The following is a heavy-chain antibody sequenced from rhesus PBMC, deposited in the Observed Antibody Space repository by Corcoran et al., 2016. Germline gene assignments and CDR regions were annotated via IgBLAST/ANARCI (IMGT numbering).Heavy chain of an antibody. D-gene: IGHD4-23*01. CDR3: AREKYSNYGFDY. J-gene: IGHJ4*01. V-gene: IGHV4S10*01. Sequence: QVQLQESGPGVVKPSETLSLTCAVSGCSISDSYRWSWIRQPPGQGLEWIGYIYGSSTSTNCNPSLKSRVTISKDTSKNQFSLKLSSVTAADTAVYYCAREKYSNYGFDYWGQGVLVTVSS. CDR2: IYGSSTST. CDR1: GCSISDSYR.